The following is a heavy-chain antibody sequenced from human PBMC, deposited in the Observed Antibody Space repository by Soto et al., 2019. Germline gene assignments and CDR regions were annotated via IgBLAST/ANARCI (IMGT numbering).Heavy chain of an antibody. Sequence: QGQLVESGGGVVQPGTSLRLSCAASGFIFSRHGMHWVRQAPGKGLERVAFTSYDGSNTYYADSVKGRFTISRDNPKNTLCLQMNSLRPNDTALYFCAKDRGSYDIWSGTQRYYAMDVWGQGATVTVSS. CDR3: AKDRGSYDIWSGTQRYYAMDV. V-gene: IGHV3-30*18. D-gene: IGHD3-3*01. J-gene: IGHJ6*02. CDR2: TSYDGSNT. CDR1: GFIFSRHG.